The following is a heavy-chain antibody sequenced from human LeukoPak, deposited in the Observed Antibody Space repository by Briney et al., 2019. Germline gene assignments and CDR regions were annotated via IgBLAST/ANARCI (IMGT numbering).Heavy chain of an antibody. V-gene: IGHV3-33*08. CDR2: IWYGGSNK. J-gene: IGHJ4*02. Sequence: PGGSLRLSCAASGFTFSSYGMHWVRQAPGKGLEWVAVIWYGGSNKYYADSVKGRFTISRDNSKNTLYLQMNSLRAEDTAVYYCARDSFTIFGVGNYFDYWGQGTLVTVSS. CDR1: GFTFSSYG. D-gene: IGHD3-3*01. CDR3: ARDSFTIFGVGNYFDY.